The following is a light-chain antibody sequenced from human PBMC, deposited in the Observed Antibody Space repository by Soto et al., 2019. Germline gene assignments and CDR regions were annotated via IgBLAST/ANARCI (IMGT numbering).Light chain of an antibody. V-gene: IGKV3-15*01. Sequence: VIKQSRDTLSASPGERVSLSCRASQSVNHNLAWYQQKPGQAARILIFDNSSRAPGVPARFSGSGTGTDFTLTINSLQSEDFGVYYCHQYNNGPPSTFGQGTRLETK. CDR2: DNS. J-gene: IGKJ5*01. CDR3: HQYNNGPPST. CDR1: QSVNHN.